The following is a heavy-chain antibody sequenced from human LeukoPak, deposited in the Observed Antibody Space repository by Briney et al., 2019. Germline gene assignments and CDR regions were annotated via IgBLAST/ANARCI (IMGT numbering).Heavy chain of an antibody. V-gene: IGHV3-64*01. CDR1: GFIFSIDA. CDR2: ISSSGDYT. CDR3: ARDQGYDNSGYNFFDY. Sequence: GGSLRLSCTASGFIFSIDAMHGVRQAPGKGVGFVSAISSSGDYTYYANSVTGRFTFSRDTSKSTLHLQIGRLRAEDTAVYYCARDQGYDNSGYNFFDYWGQGTLVTVSS. J-gene: IGHJ4*02. D-gene: IGHD3-22*01.